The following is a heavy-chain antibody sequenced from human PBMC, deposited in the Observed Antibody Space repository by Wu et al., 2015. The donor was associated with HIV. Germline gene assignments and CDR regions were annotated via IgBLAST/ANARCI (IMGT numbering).Heavy chain of an antibody. Sequence: QVQLVQSGAEVKKPGASVKVSCKASGYTFTGFYMHWVRQVPGQGLEWMGWVNPSPYSGSTIYAQKFEGRVTMTRDTSISTAYLELTTLRPDDTAVYYCARDLRRSTAFDMWGQGTMVTV. CDR1: GYTFTGFY. CDR3: ARDLRRSTAFDM. V-gene: IGHV1-2*02. CDR2: VNPSPYSGST. J-gene: IGHJ3*02.